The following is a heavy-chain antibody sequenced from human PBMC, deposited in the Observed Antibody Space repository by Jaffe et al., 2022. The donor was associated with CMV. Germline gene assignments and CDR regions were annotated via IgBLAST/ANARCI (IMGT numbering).Heavy chain of an antibody. Sequence: QLQLQESGPGLVKPSETLSLTCTVSGGSISGSTSYWAWIRQPPGKGLEWIGNIYENGKTYNNPSLNSRVTMSVDTSRNQFSLKLSSVTAADTAVYYCGRRPPYCRGGSCYSGFDPWGQGTLVIVSS. CDR2: IYENGKT. CDR3: GRRPPYCRGGSCYSGFDP. J-gene: IGHJ5*02. CDR1: GGSISGSTSY. D-gene: IGHD2-15*01. V-gene: IGHV4-39*01.